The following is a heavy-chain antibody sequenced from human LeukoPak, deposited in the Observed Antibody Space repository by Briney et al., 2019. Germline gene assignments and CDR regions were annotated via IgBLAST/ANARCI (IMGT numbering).Heavy chain of an antibody. V-gene: IGHV4-34*01. Sequence: PSETLSLTCAVYGGSFSGYYWSWIRQPPGKGLEWIGEINHSGITNYNPSLKSRVTISVDTSKNQFSLKLSSVTAADTAVYYCARGERDTAISYWGQGTLVTVSS. CDR1: GGSFSGYY. J-gene: IGHJ4*02. D-gene: IGHD5-18*01. CDR2: INHSGIT. CDR3: ARGERDTAISY.